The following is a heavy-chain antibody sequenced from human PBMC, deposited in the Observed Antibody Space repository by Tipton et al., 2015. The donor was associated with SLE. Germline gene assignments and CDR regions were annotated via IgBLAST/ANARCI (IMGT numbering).Heavy chain of an antibody. V-gene: IGHV3-30*04. CDR2: ISYDGNDK. CDR3: ARALGDYGYFYGMDV. D-gene: IGHD4-17*01. J-gene: IGHJ6*02. Sequence: SLRLSCAASGFAFSTYAMHWVRQAPGKGLEWVAAISYDGNDKNYADSVKGRFTISRDNSKSPLYLQMNSLRAEDTAVYYCARALGDYGYFYGMDVWGQGTTVTVSS. CDR1: GFAFSTYA.